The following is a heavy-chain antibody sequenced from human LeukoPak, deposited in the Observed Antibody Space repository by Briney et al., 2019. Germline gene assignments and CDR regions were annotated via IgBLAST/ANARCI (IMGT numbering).Heavy chain of an antibody. CDR1: GFSLISYG. CDR2: ISNDGRSK. V-gene: IGHV3-30*18. Sequence: GGSLRLSCAASGFSLISYGMHWVRQAPGKGLEWVGVISNDGRSKDYADSVKGRFTISRDNSKDTLYLQMNSLRAEDTAVYYCAKRPSDYGDYVSYFDYWGQGTLVNVSS. J-gene: IGHJ4*02. CDR3: AKRPSDYGDYVSYFDY. D-gene: IGHD4-17*01.